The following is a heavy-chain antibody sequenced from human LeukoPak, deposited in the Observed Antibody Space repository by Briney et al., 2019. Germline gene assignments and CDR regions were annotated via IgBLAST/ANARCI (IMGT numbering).Heavy chain of an antibody. CDR2: INHSGST. Sequence: SETLSLTCAVYGGSFSGYYWSWIRQPPGKGLEWIGEINHSGSTNYNPSLKSRVTISVDTSKDQFSLKLSSVTAADTAVYYCARGPTYYDILTHPTPPYGMDVWGQGTTVTVSS. D-gene: IGHD3-9*01. J-gene: IGHJ6*02. CDR1: GGSFSGYY. V-gene: IGHV4-34*01. CDR3: ARGPTYYDILTHPTPPYGMDV.